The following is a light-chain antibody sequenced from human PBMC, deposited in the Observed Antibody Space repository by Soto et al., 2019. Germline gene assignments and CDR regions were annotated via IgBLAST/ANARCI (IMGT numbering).Light chain of an antibody. J-gene: IGKJ1*01. CDR3: QQYNNWLLWT. CDR2: GAS. Sequence: EIVMTQSPATLSVSPGERATLSCRASQSVSSNLAWYQQKPGQAPRLLIYGASTRATGIPASFSGSGSGTEFTLTISSLQSEDFAVHYCQQYNNWLLWTFGQGTKV. V-gene: IGKV3-15*01. CDR1: QSVSSN.